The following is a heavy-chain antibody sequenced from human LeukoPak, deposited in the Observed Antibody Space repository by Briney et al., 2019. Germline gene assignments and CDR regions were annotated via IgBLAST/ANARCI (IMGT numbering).Heavy chain of an antibody. CDR3: AKDRRGATITEFDY. CDR2: ISWNSGSI. Sequence: PGRSLRLSCAASGFTFDDYAMHWVRQAPGKGLEWVSGISWNSGSIGYADSVKGRFTISRDNAKNSLYPQMNSLRAEDTALYYCAKDRRGATITEFDYWGQGTLVTVSS. V-gene: IGHV3-9*01. CDR1: GFTFDDYA. D-gene: IGHD5-12*01. J-gene: IGHJ4*02.